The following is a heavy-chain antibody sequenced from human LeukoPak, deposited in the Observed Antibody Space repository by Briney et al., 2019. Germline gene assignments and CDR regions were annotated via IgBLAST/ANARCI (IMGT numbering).Heavy chain of an antibody. CDR1: GFTFSDYD. CDR2: IGTAGDT. J-gene: IGHJ4*02. CDR3: VRAAKERVGGVYYFDY. D-gene: IGHD1-1*01. Sequence: GGSLRLSCAASGFTFSDYDMHWVRQATGKGLEWVSAIGTAGDTYYTGSVKGRFTISRENAKNSLYLQMNSLRAGDTAVYYCVRAAKERVGGVYYFDYWGQGTPVTVSS. V-gene: IGHV3-13*01.